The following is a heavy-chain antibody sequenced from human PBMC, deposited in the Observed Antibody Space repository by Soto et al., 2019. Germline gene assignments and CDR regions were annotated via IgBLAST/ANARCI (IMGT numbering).Heavy chain of an antibody. CDR3: AKPGGYSYGYLVRGKYFQH. D-gene: IGHD5-18*01. CDR1: GFTFSSYA. V-gene: IGHV3-23*01. Sequence: GGSLRLSCAASGFTFSSYAMSWVRQAPGKGLEWVSAISGSGGSTYYADSVKGRFTISRDNSKNTLYLQMNSLRAEDTAVYYCAKPGGYSYGYLVRGKYFQHWGQGTLVTVSS. J-gene: IGHJ1*01. CDR2: ISGSGGST.